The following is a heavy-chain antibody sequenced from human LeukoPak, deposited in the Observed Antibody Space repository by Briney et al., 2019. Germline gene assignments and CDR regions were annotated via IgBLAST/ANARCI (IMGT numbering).Heavy chain of an antibody. CDR2: ISAYNGNT. J-gene: IGHJ5*02. D-gene: IGHD2-15*01. Sequence: ASVKVSCKASGYTFTSYGISWVRQAPGQGLEWMGWISAYNGNTNYAQKLQGRVTMTTDTSTSTAYMELRSLRSDDTAVYYCARDVVVVVAATRSNWFDPWGHGTLVTVSS. V-gene: IGHV1-18*01. CDR1: GYTFTSYG. CDR3: ARDVVVVVAATRSNWFDP.